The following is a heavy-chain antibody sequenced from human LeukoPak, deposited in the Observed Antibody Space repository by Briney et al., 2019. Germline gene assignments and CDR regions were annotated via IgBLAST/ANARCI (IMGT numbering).Heavy chain of an antibody. CDR1: GFTFSSYA. V-gene: IGHV3-30*04. CDR2: ISYDGSNK. Sequence: AGGSLRLSCAASGFTFSSYAMHWVRQAPGKGLEWVAVISYDGSNKYYADSVKGRFTISRDNSKNTLYLQMNSLRAEDTAVYYCARDRYFDWFFDYWGQGTLVTVSS. D-gene: IGHD3-9*01. CDR3: ARDRYFDWFFDY. J-gene: IGHJ4*02.